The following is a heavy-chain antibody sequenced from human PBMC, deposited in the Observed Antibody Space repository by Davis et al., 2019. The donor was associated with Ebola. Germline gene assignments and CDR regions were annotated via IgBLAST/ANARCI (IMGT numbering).Heavy chain of an antibody. V-gene: IGHV5-51*01. J-gene: IGHJ4*02. CDR1: GYTFRNFY. D-gene: IGHD6-19*01. CDR2: IYAGDSET. CDR3: ARPSSGFGTSFDH. Sequence: GESLEISCQGSGYTFRNFYIAWVRHMPGKGLEWMGMIYAGDSETTYSPSVQGQFTISVDESISTAYLQWSSLKASDTATYFCARPSSGFGTSFDHWGQGTLVTVSS.